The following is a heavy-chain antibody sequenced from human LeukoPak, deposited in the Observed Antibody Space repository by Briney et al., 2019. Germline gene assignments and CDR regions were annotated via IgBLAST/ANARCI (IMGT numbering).Heavy chain of an antibody. J-gene: IGHJ4*02. Sequence: GGSLRVSCAASGFRFSGYAMSWVRQAPGKGLEWVSVISGSGGNTYYADSVKGRFTISRDNSKNTLYLQMNSLRAEDTAVYYCARGIGSSSWPFDYWGQGTLVTVSS. CDR1: GFRFSGYA. D-gene: IGHD6-13*01. CDR2: ISGSGGNT. CDR3: ARGIGSSSWPFDY. V-gene: IGHV3-23*01.